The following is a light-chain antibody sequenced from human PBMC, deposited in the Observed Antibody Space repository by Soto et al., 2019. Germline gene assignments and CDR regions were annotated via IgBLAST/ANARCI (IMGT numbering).Light chain of an antibody. CDR2: RNN. CDR3: ATWDDSLNCFYV. J-gene: IGLJ1*01. CDR1: TSNIGSNY. Sequence: QSVLTRPPSASGTPGQGVSISCSGSTSNIGSNYVYWYQQLPGTAPKLLIYRNNQRPSGVPGRFSGSKSGTSASLAISGLRSDDEADYFCATWDDSLNCFYVFGTGTKVTVL. V-gene: IGLV1-47*01.